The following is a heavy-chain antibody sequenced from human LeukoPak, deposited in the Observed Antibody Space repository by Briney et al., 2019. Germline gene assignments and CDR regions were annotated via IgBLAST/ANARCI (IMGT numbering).Heavy chain of an antibody. CDR3: ARDTGVTMIILPAYYFDY. CDR1: GYTFTNYY. D-gene: IGHD3-22*01. V-gene: IGHV1-46*01. Sequence: GASVKVSCKASGYTFTNYYMHWVRQAPGQGLEWMGIINPSGGGTSYAQKFQGRLTMTRDTSTTTVYMEPSSLRSEDTAMYYCARDTGVTMIILPAYYFDYWGQGTLVTVSS. CDR2: INPSGGGT. J-gene: IGHJ4*02.